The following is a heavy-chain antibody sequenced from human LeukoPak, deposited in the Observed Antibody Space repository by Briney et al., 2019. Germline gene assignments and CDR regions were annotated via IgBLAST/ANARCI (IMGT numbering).Heavy chain of an antibody. Sequence: GGSLRLSCAASGFTFSSYWMHWVRQAPGKGLVWVSRINSDGSSTSYADSVKGRFTISRDNAKNTQYLQMNSLRAEDTAVYYCARSVSPRNAFDIWGQGTMVTVSS. V-gene: IGHV3-74*01. D-gene: IGHD1-14*01. CDR2: INSDGSST. J-gene: IGHJ3*02. CDR3: ARSVSPRNAFDI. CDR1: GFTFSSYW.